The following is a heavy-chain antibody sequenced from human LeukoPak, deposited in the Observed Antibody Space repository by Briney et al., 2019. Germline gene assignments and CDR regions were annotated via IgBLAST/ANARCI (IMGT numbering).Heavy chain of an antibody. Sequence: SETLSPTCAVYGGSFSGYYWSWIRQPPGKGLEWIGEINHSGSTNYNPSLKSRVTISVDTSKNQFSLKLSSVTAADTAVYYCARSTDIVVVPAAMPANGAFDIWGQGTMVTVSS. V-gene: IGHV4-34*01. D-gene: IGHD2-2*01. CDR2: INHSGST. CDR1: GGSFSGYY. J-gene: IGHJ3*02. CDR3: ARSTDIVVVPAAMPANGAFDI.